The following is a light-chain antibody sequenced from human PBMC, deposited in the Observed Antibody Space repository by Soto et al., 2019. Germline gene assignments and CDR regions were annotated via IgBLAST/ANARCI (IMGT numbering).Light chain of an antibody. V-gene: IGKV3-20*01. J-gene: IGKJ1*01. CDR2: GAS. CDR1: QSFNSIY. Sequence: EIVLTQSPGTLSLSRGERATLXXRASQSFNSIYLAWYQQKPGQAAXRLIYGASSRATGIPDRFSGSVSWTDFTRTISRLEPEDFAVYYCHQYDSWTFGQGTKVDIK. CDR3: HQYDSWT.